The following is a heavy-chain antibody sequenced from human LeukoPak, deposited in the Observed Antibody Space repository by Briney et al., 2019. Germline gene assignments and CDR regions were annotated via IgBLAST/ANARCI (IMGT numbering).Heavy chain of an antibody. CDR1: GGSFSGYY. Sequence: PSETLSLTCAVYGGSFSGYYRRWIRQPPGKGLEWIGGINHSGSTNYNPSLKSRVTISVDTSKNQFSLKLSSVAAADTAVYYCARGRGTYYYDSSGYYAYWGQGTLVTVSS. V-gene: IGHV4-34*01. CDR2: INHSGST. J-gene: IGHJ4*02. D-gene: IGHD3-22*01. CDR3: ARGRGTYYYDSSGYYAY.